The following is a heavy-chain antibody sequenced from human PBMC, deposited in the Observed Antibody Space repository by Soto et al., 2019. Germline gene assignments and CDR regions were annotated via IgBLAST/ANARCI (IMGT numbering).Heavy chain of an antibody. CDR2: ISGNSGKT. J-gene: IGHJ4*02. CDR1: GVGLSTYA. CDR3: ALPSCGGDCYSPFDY. V-gene: IGHV3-23*01. D-gene: IGHD2-21*02. Sequence: EVQLLESGGGFVQPGGSLRLSCTASGVGLSTYAISWVRQAPGKGLEWVSVISGNSGKTDYADSVKGRFSISRDKSDNKVYLQMNRLRAEDTAVYYCALPSCGGDCYSPFDYWCQGTLVTVSS.